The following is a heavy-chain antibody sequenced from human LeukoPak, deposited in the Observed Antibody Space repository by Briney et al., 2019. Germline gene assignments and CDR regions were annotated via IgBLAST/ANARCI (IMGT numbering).Heavy chain of an antibody. J-gene: IGHJ1*01. CDR2: ISGSGGST. CDR3: AKVQCSSTSCYRDGGYFQH. D-gene: IGHD2-2*01. CDR1: GFTFSSYA. Sequence: GGSLRLSCAASGFTFSSYAMSWVRQAPGKGLEWVSAISGSGGSTYYADSVKGRFTISRDNSKNTLYLQMNSLRAEDTAVYYCAKVQCSSTSCYRDGGYFQHWGQGTLVTVSS. V-gene: IGHV3-23*01.